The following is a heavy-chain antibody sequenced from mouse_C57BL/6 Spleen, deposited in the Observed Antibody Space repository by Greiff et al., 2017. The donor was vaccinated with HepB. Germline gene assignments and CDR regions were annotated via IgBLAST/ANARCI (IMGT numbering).Heavy chain of an antibody. Sequence: QVQLKESGAELVRPGASVTLSCKASGYTFTDYEMHWVKQTPVHGLEWIGAIDPETGGTAYNQKFKGKAILTADKSSSTAYMELRSLTSEDSAVYYCTRWGRYYGSSGDYWGQGTTLTVSS. J-gene: IGHJ2*01. V-gene: IGHV1-15*01. CDR2: IDPETGGT. CDR3: TRWGRYYGSSGDY. D-gene: IGHD1-1*01. CDR1: GYTFTDYE.